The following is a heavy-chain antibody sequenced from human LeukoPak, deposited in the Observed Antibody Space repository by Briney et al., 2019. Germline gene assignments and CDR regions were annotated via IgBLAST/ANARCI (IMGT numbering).Heavy chain of an antibody. V-gene: IGHV4-30-2*01. Sequence: KPSETLSLTCAVSGGSISSGGYSWSWIRQPPGKGLEWIGYIYHSGSTYYNPSLKSRVTISVDKSKNQFSLKLSSVTAADTAVYYCARAPDRMGRFDYWGQGTLVTVSS. CDR3: ARAPDRMGRFDY. CDR2: IYHSGST. D-gene: IGHD2-15*01. J-gene: IGHJ4*02. CDR1: GGSISSGGYS.